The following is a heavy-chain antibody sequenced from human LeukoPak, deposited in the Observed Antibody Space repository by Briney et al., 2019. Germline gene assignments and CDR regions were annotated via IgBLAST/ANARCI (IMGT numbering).Heavy chain of an antibody. V-gene: IGHV1-69*04. J-gene: IGHJ3*02. D-gene: IGHD3-22*01. CDR3: ATWDDSNDGRGYYSAFDI. Sequence: SVKVSCKASGGAFSAYALTWVGQAPGQGLEWMGRIIPILGIANYAQKFQGRVTITADTSTTTAYMELSSLRSEDTAVYYCATWDDSNDGRGYYSAFDIWGQGTMVTVSS. CDR1: GGAFSAYA. CDR2: IIPILGIA.